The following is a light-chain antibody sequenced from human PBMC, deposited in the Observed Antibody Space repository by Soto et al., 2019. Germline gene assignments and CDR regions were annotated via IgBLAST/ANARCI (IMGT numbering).Light chain of an antibody. CDR1: QSISSW. CDR2: DAS. V-gene: IGKV1-5*01. Sequence: DIQMTQSRSTLSGSVGDRVTITCRASQSISSWLAWYQQKPGKAPKVLIYDASSLESGVPSRFSGSGSGTEFILTISSLQPDDFATYYCQQYNSYWTFGQGTKVDI. CDR3: QQYNSYWT. J-gene: IGKJ1*01.